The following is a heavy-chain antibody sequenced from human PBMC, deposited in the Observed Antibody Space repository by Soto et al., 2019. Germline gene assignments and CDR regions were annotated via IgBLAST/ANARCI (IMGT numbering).Heavy chain of an antibody. J-gene: IGHJ5*02. D-gene: IGHD2-2*01. CDR3: ARDQVPAALLGWFDP. CDR2: TYYSGST. CDR1: VGSNRSISFY. Sequence: PSETLSLTRTVSVGSNRSISFYWAWIRQTPAKRMKWIRSTYYSGSTYFSPSLKSRVTISVDTSKNQFSLKLNSVTAADTAVYYCARDQVPAALLGWFDPWGQGTLVT. V-gene: IGHV4-39*07.